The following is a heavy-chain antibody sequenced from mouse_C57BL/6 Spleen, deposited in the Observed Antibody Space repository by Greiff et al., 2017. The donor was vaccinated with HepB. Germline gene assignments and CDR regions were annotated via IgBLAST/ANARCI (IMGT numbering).Heavy chain of an antibody. J-gene: IGHJ1*03. CDR2: IRSKSNNYAT. V-gene: IGHV10-1*01. Sequence: EVQRVESGGGLVQPKGSLKLSCAASGFSFNTYAMNWVRQAPGKGLEWVARIRSKSNNYATYYADSVKDRFTISRDDSESMLYLQMNNLKTEDTAMYYCVRHRIYYDYDGYFDVWGTGTTVTVSS. CDR3: VRHRIYYDYDGYFDV. CDR1: GFSFNTYA. D-gene: IGHD2-4*01.